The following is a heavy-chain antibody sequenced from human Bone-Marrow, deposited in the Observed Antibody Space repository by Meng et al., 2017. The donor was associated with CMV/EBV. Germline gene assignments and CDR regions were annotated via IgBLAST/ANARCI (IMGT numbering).Heavy chain of an antibody. CDR2: IIPILGIA. J-gene: IGHJ5*02. D-gene: IGHD3-3*01. Sequence: SVKVSCKASGGTFSSYAISWVRQAPGQGLEWMGGIIPILGIANYAQKFQGRVTITADKSTSTAYMELSSLRSEDTAVYYCARDSRVERLLEWQYNWFDPWGQGTLVTVSS. CDR3: ARDSRVERLLEWQYNWFDP. CDR1: GGTFSSYA. V-gene: IGHV1-69*10.